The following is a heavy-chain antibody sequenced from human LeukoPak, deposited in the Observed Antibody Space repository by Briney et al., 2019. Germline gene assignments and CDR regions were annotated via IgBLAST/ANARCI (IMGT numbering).Heavy chain of an antibody. CDR1: GYTFTSYA. Sequence: ASVKVSCKASGYTFTSYAVNWVRQAPGQRLEWMGWINAGNGNTKYSQKFQGRVTITRDTSASTAYMELSSLRSEDTAVYYCARSKTYYYDDYYFDYWGQGTLVTVSS. CDR2: INAGNGNT. V-gene: IGHV1-3*01. D-gene: IGHD3-22*01. J-gene: IGHJ4*02. CDR3: ARSKTYYYDDYYFDY.